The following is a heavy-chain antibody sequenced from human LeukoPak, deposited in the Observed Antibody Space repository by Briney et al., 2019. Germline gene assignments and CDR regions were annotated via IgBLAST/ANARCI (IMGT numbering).Heavy chain of an antibody. V-gene: IGHV3-21*01. D-gene: IGHD3-16*01. CDR1: GFTFSSYS. Sequence: GGSLRLSCAASGFTFSSYSMNWVRQAPGKGLEWVSSISSSSSYIYYADSVKGRFTISRDNSKNTLYLQVNSLRAEDTAVYYCAKGQGTSKYYGIDVWGQGTTVTVSS. CDR2: ISSSSSYI. J-gene: IGHJ6*02. CDR3: AKGQGTSKYYGIDV.